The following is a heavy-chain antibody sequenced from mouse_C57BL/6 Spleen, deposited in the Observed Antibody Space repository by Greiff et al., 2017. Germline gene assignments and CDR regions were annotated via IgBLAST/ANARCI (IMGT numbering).Heavy chain of an antibody. J-gene: IGHJ3*01. CDR2: IYPGDGDT. CDR1: GYAFSSSW. V-gene: IGHV1-82*01. CDR3: EVDSSVFPWFAY. Sequence: QVQLQQSGPELVKPGASVKISCKASGYAFSSSWMNWVKQRPGKGLEWIGRIYPGDGDTNYNGKFKGKATLTADKSSSTAYMQLSSLTSEDAAVYFCEVDSSVFPWFAYWGQGTLVTVSA. D-gene: IGHD3-2*02.